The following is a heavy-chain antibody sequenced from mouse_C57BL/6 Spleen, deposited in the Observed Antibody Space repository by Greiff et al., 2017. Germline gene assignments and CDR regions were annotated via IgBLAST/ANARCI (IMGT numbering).Heavy chain of an antibody. CDR2: IYPGCGST. V-gene: IGHV1-55*01. D-gene: IGHD2-1*01. J-gene: IGHJ2*01. CDR3: ARGIYYGLGEDYFDC. Sequence: QVQLQQPGAELVKPGASVKMSCKASGYTFTSYWITWVKQRPGQGLEWIGDIYPGCGSTNYNEKFKSKATRTVDPSSSTAYMQLSSLTSEDSAVYYGARGIYYGLGEDYFDCWGQGTTLTVSS. CDR1: GYTFTSYW.